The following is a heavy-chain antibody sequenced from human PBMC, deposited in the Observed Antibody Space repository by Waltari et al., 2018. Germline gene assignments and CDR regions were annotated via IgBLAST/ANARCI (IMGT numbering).Heavy chain of an antibody. CDR2: IYHSGST. J-gene: IGHJ6*02. CDR1: GYSISSGYY. V-gene: IGHV4-38-2*01. Sequence: QVQLQESGPGLVKPSETLSLTCAVSGYSISSGYYWGWIRQHPGKGLEWIGSIYHSGSTYDNPSLKSRVTIAVDTSKNQFSLKLSSVTAADTAVYYCARLPGQSLGGMDVWGQGTTVTVSS. D-gene: IGHD1-26*01. CDR3: ARLPGQSLGGMDV.